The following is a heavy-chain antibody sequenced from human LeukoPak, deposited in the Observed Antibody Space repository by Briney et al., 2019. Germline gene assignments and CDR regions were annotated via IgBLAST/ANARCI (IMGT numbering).Heavy chain of an antibody. CDR3: TRAYFSGNYHFPFDL. V-gene: IGHV3-48*04. Sequence: PGGSLRLSCAASGFTFSSYSMNWVRQAPGKGLEWVSYISSSSSTIYYADSVKGRFTISRDNAKNSLYLQMNSLRSEDTAVYYCTRAYFSGNYHFPFDLWGQGTMVTVSS. D-gene: IGHD1-26*01. J-gene: IGHJ3*01. CDR1: GFTFSSYS. CDR2: ISSSSSTI.